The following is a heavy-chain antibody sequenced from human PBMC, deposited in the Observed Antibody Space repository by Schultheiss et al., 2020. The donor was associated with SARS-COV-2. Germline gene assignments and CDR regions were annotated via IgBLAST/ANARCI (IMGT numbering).Heavy chain of an antibody. D-gene: IGHD3-10*01. CDR3: ARDRGSGSYFGYYYGMDV. CDR1: GGSFSGYY. Sequence: SETLSLTCAVYGGSFSGYYWSWIRQPPGKGLEWIGEINHSGSTNYNPSLKSRVTISVDKSKNQFSLKLSSVTAADTAVYYCARDRGSGSYFGYYYGMDVWGQGTTVTVSS. J-gene: IGHJ6*02. V-gene: IGHV4-34*01. CDR2: INHSGST.